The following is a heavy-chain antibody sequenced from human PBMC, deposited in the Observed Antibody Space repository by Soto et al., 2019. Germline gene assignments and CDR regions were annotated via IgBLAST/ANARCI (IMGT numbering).Heavy chain of an antibody. Sequence: GASVKVSCKASGGTFSSCAISWVRQAPGRGLEWMGGIIPIFGTANYAQKFQGRVTITADESTSTAYMELSSLRSEDTAVYYCARSRYCTNGVCFDFDYWGQGTLVTVSS. CDR2: IIPIFGTA. J-gene: IGHJ4*02. V-gene: IGHV1-69*13. CDR3: ARSRYCTNGVCFDFDY. D-gene: IGHD2-8*01. CDR1: GGTFSSCA.